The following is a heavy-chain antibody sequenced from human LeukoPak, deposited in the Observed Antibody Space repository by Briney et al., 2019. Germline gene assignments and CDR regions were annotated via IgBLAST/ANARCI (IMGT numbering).Heavy chain of an antibody. J-gene: IGHJ3*02. D-gene: IGHD1-1*01. CDR2: IWYDGSNK. V-gene: IGHV3-33*01. Sequence: GGSLRLSCAASGFTFISYGMHWVRQAPGKGLEWVAVIWYDGSNKYYADSVKGRFTISRDNSKNTLYLQMNSLRAEDTAVYYCAREGRPDAFDIWGQGTMVTVSS. CDR1: GFTFISYG. CDR3: AREGRPDAFDI.